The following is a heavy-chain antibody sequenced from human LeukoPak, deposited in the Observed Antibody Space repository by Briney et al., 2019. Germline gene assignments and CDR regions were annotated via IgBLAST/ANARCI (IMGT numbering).Heavy chain of an antibody. V-gene: IGHV3-7*01. CDR1: GFTFTTYW. Sequence: GGSLGLSCAASGFTFTTYWMGWVRQAPGKGLEWVANIKQDGSEKYYGDSVKGRFTISRDNAKNSLSLQMNSLRAEDTAVYYCAGPLMYYYGSETYFWFDPWGQGTPVTVSS. D-gene: IGHD3-10*01. J-gene: IGHJ5*02. CDR3: AGPLMYYYGSETYFWFDP. CDR2: IKQDGSEK.